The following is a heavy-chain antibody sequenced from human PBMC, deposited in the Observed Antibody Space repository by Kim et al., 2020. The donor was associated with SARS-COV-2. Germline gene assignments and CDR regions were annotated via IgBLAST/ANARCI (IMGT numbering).Heavy chain of an antibody. V-gene: IGHV1-18*01. D-gene: IGHD3-9*01. Sequence: ASVKVSCKASGYTFTSYGISWVRQAPGQGLEWMGWISVYNGNTNYAQKLQGRVTMTTDTSTSTAYMELRSLRSDDTAVYYCASKEVRGPLSLDILTGYQNDPYYYYGMDVWGQGTTVTVSS. CDR3: ASKEVRGPLSLDILTGYQNDPYYYYGMDV. CDR1: GYTFTSYG. J-gene: IGHJ6*02. CDR2: ISVYNGNT.